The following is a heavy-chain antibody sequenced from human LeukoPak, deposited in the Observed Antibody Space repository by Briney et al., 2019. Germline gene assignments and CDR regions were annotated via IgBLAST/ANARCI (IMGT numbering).Heavy chain of an antibody. Sequence: ASVKVSCKASGGTFSSYAISWVRQAPGQGLEWMGRIIPIFGIANYAQKFQGRVTITADKSTSTAYMELSSLRSEDTAVYYCARVREYYYDSSGFSLDYWGQGTLVTVSS. CDR1: GGTFSSYA. V-gene: IGHV1-69*04. CDR3: ARVREYYYDSSGFSLDY. D-gene: IGHD3-22*01. J-gene: IGHJ4*02. CDR2: IIPIFGIA.